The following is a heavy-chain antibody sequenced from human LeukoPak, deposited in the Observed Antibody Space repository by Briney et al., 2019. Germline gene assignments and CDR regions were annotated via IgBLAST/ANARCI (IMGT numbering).Heavy chain of an antibody. Sequence: PGGSLRLSCAASGFTFSSYGMHWVRQAPGKGLEWVAVIWYDGSNKYYADSVKGRFTISRDNSKNTLYLQMNSLRAEDTAVYHCARDGDRSSTSCYTSGGFYYYYGMDVWGQGTTVTVSS. CDR2: IWYDGSNK. CDR1: GFTFSSYG. CDR3: ARDGDRSSTSCYTSGGFYYYYGMDV. J-gene: IGHJ6*02. D-gene: IGHD2-2*02. V-gene: IGHV3-33*01.